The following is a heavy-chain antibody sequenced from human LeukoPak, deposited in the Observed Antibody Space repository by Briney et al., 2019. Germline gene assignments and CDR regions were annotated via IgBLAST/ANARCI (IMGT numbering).Heavy chain of an antibody. J-gene: IGHJ4*02. CDR1: GGSITSTNW. V-gene: IGHV4-4*02. D-gene: IGHD1-26*01. CDR3: TRESGPYCPFGY. Sequence: SEALSLTCGVSGGSITSTNWWSWVRPPPGQGLEWIGEISLTGRTNYNPSLIGRVIMSLDESRNQLSLTLTSVTAADTAMYYCTRESGPYCPFGYWGQGTLVVVPS. CDR2: ISLTGRT.